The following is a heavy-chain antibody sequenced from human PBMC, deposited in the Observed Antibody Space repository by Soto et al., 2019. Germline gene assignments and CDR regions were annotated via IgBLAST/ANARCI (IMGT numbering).Heavy chain of an antibody. D-gene: IGHD6-19*01. CDR2: ISYDGSNK. Sequence: PGGSLRLSCAASGFTFSSYGMHWVRQAPGKGLEWVAVISYDGSNKYYADSVKGRFTISRDNSKNTLYLQMNSLRAEDTAVYYCAKDLAAVAGYYFDYWGQGTLVTVSS. J-gene: IGHJ4*02. CDR3: AKDLAAVAGYYFDY. V-gene: IGHV3-30*18. CDR1: GFTFSSYG.